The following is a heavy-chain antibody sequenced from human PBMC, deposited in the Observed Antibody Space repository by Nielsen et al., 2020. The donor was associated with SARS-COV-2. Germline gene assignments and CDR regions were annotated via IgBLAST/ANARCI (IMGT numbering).Heavy chain of an antibody. J-gene: IGHJ4*02. CDR2: IYYSGST. V-gene: IGHV4-4*02. CDR3: ATLELYSSGLFYFDY. Sequence: SETLSLTCAVSGGSVSSNDWWTWVRQPPGKGLEWIGYIYYSGSTYYNPSLKSRVTISVDTSKNQFSLKLSSVTAADTAVYYCATLELYSSGLFYFDYWGQGTLVTVSS. D-gene: IGHD6-19*01. CDR1: GGSVSSNDW.